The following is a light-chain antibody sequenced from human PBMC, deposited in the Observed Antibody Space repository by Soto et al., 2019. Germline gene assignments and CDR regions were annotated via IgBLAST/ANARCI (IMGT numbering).Light chain of an antibody. CDR2: GAS. CDR1: QTIDNN. J-gene: IGKJ4*01. V-gene: IGKV3D-15*01. CDR3: QQYNNWPPLP. Sequence: EIVMTQSPATLSVSPGDRVTLSCRASQTIDNNLAWYQQRPGQPPRLLIYGASTRANGIPARFSGSGSGTEFTLTISSLQSEDFAVYCCQQYNNWPPLPFGGGTKVEIK.